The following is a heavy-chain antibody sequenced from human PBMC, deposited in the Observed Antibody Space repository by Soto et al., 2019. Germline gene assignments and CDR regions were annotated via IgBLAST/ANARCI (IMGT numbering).Heavy chain of an antibody. V-gene: IGHV4-34*01. J-gene: IGHJ4*02. Sequence: SETLSLTCDVYGGSFSDYIWTWIRQTPGKGLQWIGQINHSGSANYNPSLKSRVTISVHTSSSQFSLELSSVTAADTAVYYCARDRVMLTFGGASEEWGIDSWGPGTLVTVS. D-gene: IGHD3-16*01. CDR3: ARDRVMLTFGGASEEWGIDS. CDR2: INHSGSA. CDR1: GGSFSDYI.